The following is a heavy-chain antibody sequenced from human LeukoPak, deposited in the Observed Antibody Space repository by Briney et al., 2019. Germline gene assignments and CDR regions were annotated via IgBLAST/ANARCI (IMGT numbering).Heavy chain of an antibody. CDR1: GGSISSYY. V-gene: IGHV4-59*01. D-gene: IGHD3-10*01. Sequence: KPSETLSLTCTVPGGSISSYYWSWIRQPPGKGLEWIGYIYYSGSTNYNPSLKSRVTISVDTSKNQFSLKLSSVTAADTAVYYCARVITMVRGVITSRYRDYYGMDVWGQGTTVTVSS. CDR2: IYYSGST. CDR3: ARVITMVRGVITSRYRDYYGMDV. J-gene: IGHJ6*02.